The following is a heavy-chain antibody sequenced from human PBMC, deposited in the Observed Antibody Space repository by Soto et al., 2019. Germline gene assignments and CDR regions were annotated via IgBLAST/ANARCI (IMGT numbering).Heavy chain of an antibody. D-gene: IGHD3-22*01. V-gene: IGHV2-70*01. J-gene: IGHJ4*02. CDR3: ARIRFYKYYYDSSGYYY. CDR1: GFSLSTSGMC. CDR2: IDWDDDK. Sequence: SGPTLVNPTQTLTLTCTFSGFSLSTSGMCVSWIRQPPGKALEWLALIDWDDDKYYSTSLKTRLTISKDTSKNQVVLTMTNMDPVDTATYHCARIRFYKYYYDSSGYYYWGQGTLVTVSS.